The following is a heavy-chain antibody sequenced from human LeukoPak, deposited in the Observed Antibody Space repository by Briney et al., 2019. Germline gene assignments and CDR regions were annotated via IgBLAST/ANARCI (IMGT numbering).Heavy chain of an antibody. J-gene: IGHJ6*04. D-gene: IGHD3-10*02. CDR1: GFTFSSYE. Sequence: GWSLRLCCAASGFTFSSYEMNWVRQAPGKGLEWVSYISSSGSTIYYADSVKGRFTISRDNAKNSLYLQMNSLRAEDTAVYYCAELGITMIGGVWGKGTTVTISS. V-gene: IGHV3-48*03. CDR3: AELGITMIGGV. CDR2: ISSSGSTI.